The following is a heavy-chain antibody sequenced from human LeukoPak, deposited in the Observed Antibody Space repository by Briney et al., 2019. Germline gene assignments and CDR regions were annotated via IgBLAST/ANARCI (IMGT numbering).Heavy chain of an antibody. Sequence: PSETLSLTCTVSGGSISSYYWSWIRQPPGKVLEWIGYIYYSGSTNYNPSLKSRVTISVDTSKNQFSLKLSSVTAADTAVYYCARDDAYYGSGSPNYYGMDVWGQGTTVTVSS. CDR3: ARDDAYYGSGSPNYYGMDV. CDR2: IYYSGST. J-gene: IGHJ6*02. D-gene: IGHD3-10*01. CDR1: GGSISSYY. V-gene: IGHV4-59*01.